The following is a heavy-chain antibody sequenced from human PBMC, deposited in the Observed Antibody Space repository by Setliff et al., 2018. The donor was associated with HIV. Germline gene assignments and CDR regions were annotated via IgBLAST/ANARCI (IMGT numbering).Heavy chain of an antibody. CDR3: ARGLRSSTYNYYYYMDV. V-gene: IGHV4-59*01. CDR2: IYYSGST. J-gene: IGHJ6*03. Sequence: TSETLSLTCTVSGGSISSYYWSWIRQPPGKGLEWIGYIYYSGSTNYNPSLKSRVTISVDTSKNQFSLKLSSVTAADTAVYYCARGLRSSTYNYYYYMDVWGKGTTVTVSS. D-gene: IGHD6-6*01. CDR1: GGSISSYY.